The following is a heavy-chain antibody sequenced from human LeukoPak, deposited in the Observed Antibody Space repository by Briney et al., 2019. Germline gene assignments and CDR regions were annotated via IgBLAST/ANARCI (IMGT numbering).Heavy chain of an antibody. J-gene: IGHJ6*03. Sequence: GGSLRLPCAASGFTFSSYGMSWVRQAPGKGLEWVSGISGSANSTDYADSVKGRFTISRDNSKNTLCLQMNSLRAEDTAVYYCAKGIYGSGSYYSNYYYNMDVWGKGTTVTISS. CDR2: ISGSANST. D-gene: IGHD3-10*01. CDR3: AKGIYGSGSYYSNYYYNMDV. CDR1: GFTFSSYG. V-gene: IGHV3-23*01.